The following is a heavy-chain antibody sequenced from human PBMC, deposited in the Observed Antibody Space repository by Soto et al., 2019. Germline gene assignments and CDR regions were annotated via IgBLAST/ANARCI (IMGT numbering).Heavy chain of an antibody. D-gene: IGHD5-18*01. CDR3: GRGYGPPDC. V-gene: IGHV3-21*01. J-gene: IGHJ4*02. Sequence: EVQVVESGGGLVKPGGSLRLSCAASGFTFSSYTMNWVRQAPGKGLEWVSSISSGSNYIYYGDSVKGRFTISRDNAKNSLYLQMNSLRAEDTAVYYCGRGYGPPDCWGQGTLVTVSS. CDR1: GFTFSSYT. CDR2: ISSGSNYI.